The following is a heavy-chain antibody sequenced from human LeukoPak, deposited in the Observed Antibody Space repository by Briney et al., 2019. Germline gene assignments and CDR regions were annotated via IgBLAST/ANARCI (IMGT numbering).Heavy chain of an antibody. Sequence: SSETLSLTCAVYGGSFSGYYWSWIRQPPGKGLEWIGEVNHSGSTNYNPSLKSRVTISVDTSKNQFSLKLSSVTAADTAVYYCARVRGVGPYFDYWGQGTLVTVSS. CDR1: GGSFSGYY. D-gene: IGHD3-10*01. CDR3: ARVRGVGPYFDY. V-gene: IGHV4-34*01. CDR2: VNHSGST. J-gene: IGHJ4*02.